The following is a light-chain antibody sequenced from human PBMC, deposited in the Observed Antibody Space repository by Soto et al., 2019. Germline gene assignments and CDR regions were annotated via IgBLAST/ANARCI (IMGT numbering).Light chain of an antibody. V-gene: IGLV1-40*01. CDR1: SSNIGAGYD. CDR3: HSSHSSLSGAHV. J-gene: IGLJ1*01. Sequence: QSVLTQPPSVSGAPGQRVTISCTGSSSNIGAGYDVHWYQRLPGTAPKVLIYGNNNRPSGVPDRFSGSKSGTSASLAITGLQAEDESHYYCHSSHSSLSGAHVFATGTKLTVL. CDR2: GNN.